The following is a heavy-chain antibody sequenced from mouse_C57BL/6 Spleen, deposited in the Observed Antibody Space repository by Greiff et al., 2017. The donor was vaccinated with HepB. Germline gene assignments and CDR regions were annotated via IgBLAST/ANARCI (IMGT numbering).Heavy chain of an antibody. CDR2: FYPGSGSI. J-gene: IGHJ1*03. V-gene: IGHV1-62-2*01. D-gene: IGHD2-4*01. CDR3: ARHGLYYEYDEWYFDV. CDR1: GYTFTEYT. Sequence: QVQLKESGAELVKPGASVKLSCKASGYTFTEYTIHWVKQRSGQGLEWIGWFYPGSGSIKYNEKFKDKATLTADKSSSAVYMELSRLTSEDSAVYFCARHGLYYEYDEWYFDVWGTGTTVTVSS.